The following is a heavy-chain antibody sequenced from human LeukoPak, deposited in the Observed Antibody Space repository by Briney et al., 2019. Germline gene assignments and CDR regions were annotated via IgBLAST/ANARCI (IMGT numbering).Heavy chain of an antibody. J-gene: IGHJ6*02. V-gene: IGHV4-59*01. CDR2: IYYSGST. D-gene: IGHD2-2*01. Sequence: SETLSLTCTVSGGSISSYYWSWIRQPPGKGLEWIGYIYYSGSTNYNPSLKSRVTISVDTSKNQFSLKLSSVTAADTAVYYCARERIVVVPAAYYYYYGMDVWGQGTTVTVSS. CDR3: ARERIVVVPAAYYYYYGMDV. CDR1: GGSISSYY.